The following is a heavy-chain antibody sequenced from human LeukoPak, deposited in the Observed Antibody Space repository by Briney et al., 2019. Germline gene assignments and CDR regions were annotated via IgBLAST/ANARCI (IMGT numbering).Heavy chain of an antibody. CDR2: ISGSGGST. CDR1: GFTFSSYA. Sequence: GGSLRLSCAASGFTFSSYAMSWVRQAPGKGLEWVSAISGSGGSTYYADSVKGRFTISRDNSKNTLYLQMNSLRAEDTAVYYCAKDRGVVVVPAATNPDAFDIWGQGTMVTVSS. CDR3: AKDRGVVVVPAATNPDAFDI. V-gene: IGHV3-23*01. J-gene: IGHJ3*02. D-gene: IGHD2-2*01.